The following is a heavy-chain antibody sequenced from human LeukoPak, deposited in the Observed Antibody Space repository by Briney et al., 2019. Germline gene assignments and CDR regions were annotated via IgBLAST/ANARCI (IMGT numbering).Heavy chain of an antibody. Sequence: GGSLRLPCAASGFTFSSYAMSWVRQAPGKGLEWVSAISGSGGSTYYADSVKGRFTISRDNSKNTLYLQMNSLRAEDTAVYYCAKDLFEYSSSSAFDYWGQGTLVTVSS. D-gene: IGHD6-6*01. CDR3: AKDLFEYSSSSAFDY. V-gene: IGHV3-23*01. CDR2: ISGSGGST. J-gene: IGHJ4*02. CDR1: GFTFSSYA.